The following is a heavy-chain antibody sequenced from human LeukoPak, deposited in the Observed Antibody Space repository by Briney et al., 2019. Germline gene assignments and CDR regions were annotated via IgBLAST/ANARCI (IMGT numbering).Heavy chain of an antibody. CDR3: ARHDSSGDFDY. CDR2: ILYSGST. CDR1: GGSINSYY. D-gene: IGHD6-19*01. J-gene: IGHJ4*02. V-gene: IGHV4-59*08. Sequence: SETLSLTCIVSGGSINSYYWTWIRQAPGKGLEWIGNILYSGSTSYNPSLKSRVTISVDTSKNQFSLKLSSVTAADTAVYYCARHDSSGDFDYWGQGTLVTVSS.